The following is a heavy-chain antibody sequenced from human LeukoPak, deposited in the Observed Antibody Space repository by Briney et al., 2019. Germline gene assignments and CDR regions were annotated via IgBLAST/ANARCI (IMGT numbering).Heavy chain of an antibody. J-gene: IGHJ5*02. CDR3: ARDDITGTGGPNWFDP. CDR2: ISSSSSTI. V-gene: IGHV3-48*04. CDR1: GFTFSSYS. D-gene: IGHD1/OR15-1a*01. Sequence: GGSLRLSCAASGFTFSSYSMNWVRQAPGKGLEWVSYISSSSSTIYYADSVKGRFTISRDNAKNSLYLQMNSLRAEDTAVYYCARDDITGTGGPNWFDPWGQGTLVTVSS.